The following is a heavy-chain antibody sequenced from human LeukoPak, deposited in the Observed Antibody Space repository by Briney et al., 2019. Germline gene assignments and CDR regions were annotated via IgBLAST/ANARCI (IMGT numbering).Heavy chain of an antibody. CDR3: AKFVSPLLWGVLYYFDY. V-gene: IGHV3-23*01. J-gene: IGHJ4*02. D-gene: IGHD2-2*01. CDR1: GFTFSSYA. Sequence: PGGSLRLSCAASGFTFSSYAMSWVRQAPGKGLEWVSAISGSGGSTYYADSVKGRFTISRDNSKNTLYLQMNSLRAEDTAVYYCAKFVSPLLWGVLYYFDYWGQGTLVTVSS. CDR2: ISGSGGST.